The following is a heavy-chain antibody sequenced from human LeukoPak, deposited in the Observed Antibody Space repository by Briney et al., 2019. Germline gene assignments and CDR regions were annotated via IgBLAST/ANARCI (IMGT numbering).Heavy chain of an antibody. Sequence: PGGSLRLSCAASGFTFSSYGMSWVCQAPGKGLEWVSGISGSGGSTYYADSVKGRFTISRDNSKNSLYLQMNSLRVDDTAVYYCARDRLHYGEYEKTLDYWGQGTLVTVSS. J-gene: IGHJ4*02. CDR2: ISGSGGST. CDR1: GFTFSSYG. D-gene: IGHD4-17*01. CDR3: ARDRLHYGEYEKTLDY. V-gene: IGHV3-23*01.